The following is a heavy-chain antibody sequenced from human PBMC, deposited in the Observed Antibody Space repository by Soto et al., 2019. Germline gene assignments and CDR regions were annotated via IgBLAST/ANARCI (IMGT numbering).Heavy chain of an antibody. CDR3: ARQHSDSCTGHFPDAYDI. D-gene: IGHD3-3*01. J-gene: IGHJ3*02. CDR2: IFYSGST. V-gene: IGHV4-39*01. Sequence: ETLSLTCSVSGGSIRSNDYYWGWIRQAPGKGLEWIGNIFYSGSTYFNPSFESRVTISVDTANNQFSLRLRSVIAADTAVYFCARQHSDSCTGHFPDAYDIWGHGTMVTVSS. CDR1: GGSIRSNDYY.